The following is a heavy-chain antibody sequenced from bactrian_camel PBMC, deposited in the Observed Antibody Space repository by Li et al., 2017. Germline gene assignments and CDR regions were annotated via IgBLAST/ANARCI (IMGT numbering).Heavy chain of an antibody. Sequence: VQLVESGGGSVQAGGSLILSCVASDFNFDASDMGWYRQAPGKKCEQVSTISSDGTTYYANSVEGRFTISQNNAKNTVYLQMNSLKPEDSAMYYCAAGGHLSPEGWILTYFAYWGRGTQVTVS. V-gene: IGHV3S55*01. CDR3: AAGGHLSPEGWILTYFAY. CDR1: DFNFDASD. J-gene: IGHJ6*01. D-gene: IGHD5*01. CDR2: ISSDGTT.